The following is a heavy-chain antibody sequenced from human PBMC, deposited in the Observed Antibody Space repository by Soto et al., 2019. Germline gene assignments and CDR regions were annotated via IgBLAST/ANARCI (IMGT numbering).Heavy chain of an antibody. J-gene: IGHJ6*02. Sequence: EVQLVESGGGLVQPGGSLRLSCEASGFTFISYSMNWVRQAPGKGLERVSFITSSSSTIYYADSVKGLFTISRDNAKNSLYLQMNSLRDEDTAVYYCARDNGAGYNYCYDSPYGMDVWGQGTTVTVSS. CDR2: ITSSSSTI. D-gene: IGHD5-18*01. CDR3: ARDNGAGYNYCYDSPYGMDV. V-gene: IGHV3-48*02. CDR1: GFTFISYS.